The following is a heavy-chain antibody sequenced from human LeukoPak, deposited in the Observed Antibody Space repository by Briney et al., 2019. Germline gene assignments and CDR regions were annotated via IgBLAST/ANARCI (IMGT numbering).Heavy chain of an antibody. V-gene: IGHV4-34*01. J-gene: IGHJ2*01. Sequence: SETLPLTCAVYGGSFSGYFWEWIRQPPGKGLEWIGEINHSGTSNSNPSLKTRATISVDTSKNQFSLKLRSVTAADTAVYYCARALQENYVRGSFRPLRRYFDRWGRGTLVAVSS. CDR1: GGSFSGYF. D-gene: IGHD3-16*02. CDR2: INHSGTS. CDR3: ARALQENYVRGSFRPLRRYFDR.